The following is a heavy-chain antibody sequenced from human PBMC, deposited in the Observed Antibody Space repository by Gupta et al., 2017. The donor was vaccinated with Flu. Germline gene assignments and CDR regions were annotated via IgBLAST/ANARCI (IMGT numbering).Heavy chain of an antibody. D-gene: IGHD6-13*01. CDR2: ISGSGGST. V-gene: IGHV3-23*01. Sequence: YAMSWVRQAPGKGLEWVSAISGSGGSTYYADSVKGRFTISRDNSKNTLYLQMNSLRAEDTAVYYCAKSIVGSSSWYSKGGYWGQGTLVTVSS. J-gene: IGHJ4*02. CDR1: YA. CDR3: AKSIVGSSSWYSKGGY.